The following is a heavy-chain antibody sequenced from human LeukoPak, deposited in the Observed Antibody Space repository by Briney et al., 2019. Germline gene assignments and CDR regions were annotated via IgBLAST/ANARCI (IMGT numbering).Heavy chain of an antibody. D-gene: IGHD3-22*01. CDR3: AKLSGSGVATMIVVMPFYFDY. J-gene: IGHJ4*02. CDR2: ISGSGGST. V-gene: IGHV3-23*01. CDR1: VFTFSSYG. Sequence: GGSLRLSCAASVFTFSSYGMSWVRQAPGKGLEWVSAISGSGGSTYYADSVKGRFTISRDNSKNTLYLQMNSLRAEDTAIYYCAKLSGSGVATMIVVMPFYFDYWGQGTLVTVSS.